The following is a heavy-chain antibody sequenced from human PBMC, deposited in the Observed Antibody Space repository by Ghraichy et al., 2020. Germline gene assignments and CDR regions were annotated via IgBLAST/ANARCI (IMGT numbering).Heavy chain of an antibody. CDR3: VKDRKSSLRDGFNAFDS. V-gene: IGHV3-64*03. CDR2: ISSNGGST. Sequence: ESLNISCSASGFTLSFYAMHWVRQAPGKRLEYVSGISSNGGSTYYVDSVKGRFTISRDNSKNTLYIQMSSLRPEDTALYYCVKDRKSSLRDGFNAFDSWGQGALVTVAS. J-gene: IGHJ4*02. CDR1: GFTLSFYA. D-gene: IGHD5-24*01.